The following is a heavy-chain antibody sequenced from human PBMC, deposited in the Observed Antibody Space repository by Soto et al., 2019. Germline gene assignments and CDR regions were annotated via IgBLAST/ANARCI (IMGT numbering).Heavy chain of an antibody. Sequence: GGSLRLSCAASGFTFSSYAMHWVRQAPGKGLEWVAVISYDGSNKYYADSVKGRFTISRDNSKNTLYLQMNSLRAEDTAVYYCARARNDYYDSSGYPPYFDYWGQGTLVTVSS. V-gene: IGHV3-30-3*01. CDR1: GFTFSSYA. CDR2: ISYDGSNK. J-gene: IGHJ4*02. D-gene: IGHD3-22*01. CDR3: ARARNDYYDSSGYPPYFDY.